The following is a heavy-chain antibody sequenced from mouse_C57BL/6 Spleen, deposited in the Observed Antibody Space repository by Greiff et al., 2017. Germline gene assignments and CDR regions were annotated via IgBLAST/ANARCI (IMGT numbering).Heavy chain of an antibody. D-gene: IGHD1-1*01. J-gene: IGHJ4*01. Sequence: DVKLQESVAELVRPGASVKLSCTASGFNIKNTYMNWVKQRPEQGLEWIGRIDPATGNTKYTPKFQGKATITADTSSNTAYLQLSNLTAEDTAIYYCSLFYYGSSYGAMDYWGQGTSVTVSS. CDR3: SLFYYGSSYGAMDY. CDR2: IDPATGNT. CDR1: GFNIKNTY. V-gene: IGHV14-3*01.